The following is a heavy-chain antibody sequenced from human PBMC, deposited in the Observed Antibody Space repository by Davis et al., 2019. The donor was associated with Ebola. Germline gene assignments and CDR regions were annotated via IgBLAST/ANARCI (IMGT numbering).Heavy chain of an antibody. CDR3: AKGRLIAVAGKAELVY. CDR2: ISGSGGTT. J-gene: IGHJ4*02. D-gene: IGHD6-19*01. Sequence: PGGSLRLSCAASGFTFSSYAMTWVRQAPGRGLEWVSAISGSGGTTYYADAVKGRFTISRDNSRNTLYLQMNSLRIEDTAVYYCAKGRLIAVAGKAELVYWGQGTLVTVSS. CDR1: GFTFSSYA. V-gene: IGHV3-23*01.